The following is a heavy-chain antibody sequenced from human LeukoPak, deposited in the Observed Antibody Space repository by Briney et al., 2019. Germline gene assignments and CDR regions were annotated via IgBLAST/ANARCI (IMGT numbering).Heavy chain of an antibody. Sequence: GGSLRLSCAASGFTFSNYAMNWVRQAPGKGLEWVSSISRSGGSTFYADSVKGRFTISRDNSKNTLYLQMNSLRADDTAVYYCARRAGAYSHPYDYWGQGTLVTVSS. CDR3: ARRAGAYSHPYDY. D-gene: IGHD4/OR15-4a*01. CDR2: ISRSGGST. J-gene: IGHJ4*02. CDR1: GFTFSNYA. V-gene: IGHV3-23*01.